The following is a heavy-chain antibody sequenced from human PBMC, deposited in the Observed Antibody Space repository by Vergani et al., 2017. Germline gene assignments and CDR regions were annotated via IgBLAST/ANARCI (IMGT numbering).Heavy chain of an antibody. Sequence: QLQLHKSGPGLVKPSETLSLTCTLSGGSISSSSHFWGWLRQTPGKGLEWIGSIYYTGSADYNPSLKSRVSISVDASKNQFSLKLSSVTAADSAVYYCARGETRTDWFDPWGQGTLVTVSS. V-gene: IGHV4-39*01. J-gene: IGHJ5*02. CDR3: ARGETRTDWFDP. CDR1: GGSISSSSHF. CDR2: IYYTGSA. D-gene: IGHD3/OR15-3a*01.